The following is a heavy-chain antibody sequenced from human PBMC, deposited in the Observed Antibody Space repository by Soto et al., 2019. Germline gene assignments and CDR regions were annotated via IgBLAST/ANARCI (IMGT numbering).Heavy chain of an antibody. CDR3: AKNAVPQIVGAKFQH. J-gene: IGHJ1*01. Sequence: GGSLRLSCAASGFTFSSYGMHWVRQAPGKGLEWVAVISYDGSNKYYADSVKGRFTISRDNSKNTLYLQMNSLRAEDTAVYYCAKNAVPQIVGAKFQHWGQGTLVTVSS. CDR1: GFTFSSYG. CDR2: ISYDGSNK. D-gene: IGHD1-26*01. V-gene: IGHV3-30*18.